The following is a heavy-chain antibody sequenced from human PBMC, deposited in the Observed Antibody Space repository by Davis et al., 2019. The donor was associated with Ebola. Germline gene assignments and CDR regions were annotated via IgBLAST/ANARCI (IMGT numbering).Heavy chain of an antibody. V-gene: IGHV1-2*06. CDR1: GYTFTSYA. D-gene: IGHD3-3*01. CDR3: ATIAGSIFGVVISYDYYYYGMDV. J-gene: IGHJ6*04. CDR2: INPNSGGT. Sequence: ASVKVSCKASGYTFTSYAMNWVRQAPGQGLEWMGRINPNSGGTNYAQKFQGRVTMTRDTSISTAYMELSRLRSDDTAVYYCATIAGSIFGVVISYDYYYYGMDVWGKGTTVTVSS.